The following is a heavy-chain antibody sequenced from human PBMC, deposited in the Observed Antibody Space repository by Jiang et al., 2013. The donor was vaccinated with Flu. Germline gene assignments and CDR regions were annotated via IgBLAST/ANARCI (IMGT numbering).Heavy chain of an antibody. V-gene: IGHV2-70*16. D-gene: IGHD1-26*01. J-gene: IGHJ5*01. Sequence: TLTCSFSGFSLSTNGMCVSGIRQPPGKALEWLARIDWDGDEFYSASLKTRLSISKDTSKNQVVLRMTNMDPVDTATYYCARIRRGSYYEKWFDSWGQGTLVTVSS. CDR1: GFSLSTNGMC. CDR3: ARIRRGSYYEKWFDS. CDR2: IDWDGDE.